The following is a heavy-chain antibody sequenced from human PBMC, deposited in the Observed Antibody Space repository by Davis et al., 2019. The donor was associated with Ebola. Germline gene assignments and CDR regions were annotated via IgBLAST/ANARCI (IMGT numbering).Heavy chain of an antibody. V-gene: IGHV4-61*01. J-gene: IGHJ4*02. CDR1: GGSVSSGTNY. D-gene: IGHD5-18*01. CDR3: ARGRRYSYGPPRY. CDR2: IYHSGSP. Sequence: SETLSLTCTVSGGSVSSGTNYWSWIRQPPGKGLEWIGYIYHSGSPIYNPSLKSRVTISVDTSKNQFSLKLSSVTAADTAVYYCARGRRYSYGPPRYWGQGTLVTVSS.